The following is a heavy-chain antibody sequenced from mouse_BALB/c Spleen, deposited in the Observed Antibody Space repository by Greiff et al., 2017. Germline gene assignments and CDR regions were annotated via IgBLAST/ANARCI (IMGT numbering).Heavy chain of an antibody. CDR3: AREEYGNYYSMDY. D-gene: IGHD2-10*02. CDR1: GYSFTGYT. Sequence: VQLQQSGPELVKPGASMKLSCKASGYSFTGYTMNWVRQSPGKNLEWIGLINPYNGGTSYTQKFKGKATLTVDKSSSTAYMELHSLTSEDSAVYCCAREEYGNYYSMDYWGQGTSVTVSS. CDR2: INPYNGGT. J-gene: IGHJ4*01. V-gene: IGHV1S135*01.